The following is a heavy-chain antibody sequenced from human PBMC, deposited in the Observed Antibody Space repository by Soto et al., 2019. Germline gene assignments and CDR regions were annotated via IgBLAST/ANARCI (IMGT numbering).Heavy chain of an antibody. D-gene: IGHD2-2*01. CDR1: GFTFSGSA. J-gene: IGHJ2*01. CDR3: ICTSCYDWYFDL. V-gene: IGHV3-73*01. Sequence: GGSLRLSCAASGFTFSGSAMHWVRQASGKGLEWVGRIRSKANSYATAYAASVKGRFTISRDDSKNTAYLQMNSLKTEDTAVYYCICTSCYDWYFDLWGRGTLVTVSS. CDR2: IRSKANSYAT.